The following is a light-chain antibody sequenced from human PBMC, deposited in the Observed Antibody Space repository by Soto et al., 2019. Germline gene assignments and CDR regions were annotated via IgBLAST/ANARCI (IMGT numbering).Light chain of an antibody. V-gene: IGLV2-14*01. CDR1: SSDVGGYNY. CDR3: TSYTSSSTYV. J-gene: IGLJ1*01. Sequence: QSALTQPASVSGSPGQSITISCTGTSSDVGGYNYVAWYQQHPGKAPKLMIYDVSNRPSGVSNRFSGSKSGNTASLTISGLQAEDEAQYYSTSYTSSSTYVFGTGNKLTVL. CDR2: DVS.